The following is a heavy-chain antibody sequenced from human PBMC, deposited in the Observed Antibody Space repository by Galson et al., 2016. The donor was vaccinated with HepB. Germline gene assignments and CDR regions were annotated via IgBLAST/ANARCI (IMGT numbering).Heavy chain of an antibody. Sequence: ETLSLTCLVRGGTFNNYFWTWIRQTPGKGREWIGEINDSGVTKYNPSLRSRVTLSKDTSKNQFSLNLTSLTVADAAMYCCASAPYSSRLYKYFQYWGQGTLVTVSS. J-gene: IGHJ1*01. CDR3: ASAPYSSRLYKYFQY. CDR1: GGTFNNYF. D-gene: IGHD4-11*01. CDR2: INDSGVT. V-gene: IGHV4-34*01.